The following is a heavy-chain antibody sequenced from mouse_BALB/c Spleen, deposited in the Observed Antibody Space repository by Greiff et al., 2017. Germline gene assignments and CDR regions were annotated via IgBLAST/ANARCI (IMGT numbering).Heavy chain of an antibody. D-gene: IGHD2-12*01. J-gene: IGHJ3*01. Sequence: VMLVESGPGLVAPSQSLSITCTVSGFSLSRYSVHWVRQPPGKGLEWLGMIWGGGSTDYNSALKSRLSISKDNSKSQVFLKMNSLQTDDTAMYYCARPYDRRAWFAYWGQGTLVTVSA. V-gene: IGHV2-6-4*01. CDR2: IWGGGST. CDR3: ARPYDRRAWFAY. CDR1: GFSLSRYS.